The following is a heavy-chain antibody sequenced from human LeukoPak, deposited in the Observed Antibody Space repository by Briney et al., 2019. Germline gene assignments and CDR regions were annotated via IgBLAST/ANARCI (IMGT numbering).Heavy chain of an antibody. V-gene: IGHV4-39*07. CDR3: ARDDSIAAAGGAWFDP. Sequence: PSETLSLTCTVSGGSICSSSYYWGWIRQPPGKGLEWIGSIYYSGSTYYNPSLKSRVTISVDTSKNQFSLKLSSVTAAGTAVYYCARDDSIAAAGGAWFDPWGQGTLVTVSS. D-gene: IGHD6-13*01. J-gene: IGHJ5*02. CDR1: GGSICSSSYY. CDR2: IYYSGST.